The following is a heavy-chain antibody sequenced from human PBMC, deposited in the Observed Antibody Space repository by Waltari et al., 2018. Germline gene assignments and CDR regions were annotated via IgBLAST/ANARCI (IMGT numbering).Heavy chain of an antibody. CDR2: MNPNSGNT. CDR3: ARGGTMVRGVGDYYGMDV. CDR1: GGTFSSYT. Sequence: QVQLVQSGAEVKKPGSSVKVSCKASGGTFSSYTISWVRQATGHGLEWMGWMNPNSGNTGYAQKFQGRVTMTRNTSISTAYMELSSLRSEDTAVYYCARGGTMVRGVGDYYGMDVWGQGTTVTVSS. J-gene: IGHJ6*02. V-gene: IGHV1-8*02. D-gene: IGHD3-10*01.